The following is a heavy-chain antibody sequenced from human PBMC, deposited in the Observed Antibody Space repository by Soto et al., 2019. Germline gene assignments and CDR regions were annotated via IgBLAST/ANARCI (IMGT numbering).Heavy chain of an antibody. CDR3: AIGYCSGGSCYSYFDY. J-gene: IGHJ4*02. CDR1: GYTFTSYY. CDR2: INPSGGST. V-gene: IGHV1-46*01. D-gene: IGHD2-15*01. Sequence: ASVKVSCKASGYTFTSYYMHWVRQAPGQGLEWMGIINPSGGSTSYAQKFQGRVTMTRDTSTSTVYMELSSLRSEDTAVYYCAIGYCSGGSCYSYFDYWRQGTLVTVSS.